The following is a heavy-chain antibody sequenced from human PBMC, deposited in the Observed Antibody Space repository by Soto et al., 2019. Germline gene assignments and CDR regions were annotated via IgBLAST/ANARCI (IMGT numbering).Heavy chain of an antibody. CDR3: ARSGPYDCWRGQNDYYYYMDV. CDR1: GFTVSSNY. V-gene: IGHV3-66*01. CDR2: IYSGGST. J-gene: IGHJ6*03. D-gene: IGHD3-3*01. Sequence: EVQLVESGGGLVQPGGSLRLSCAASGFTVSSNYMSWVRQAPGKGLEWVSVIYSGGSTYYADSVKGRFTISRDNSKNTLYLQMDSLRAEDTAVYYCARSGPYDCWRGQNDYYYYMDVWGNGTTVTVAS.